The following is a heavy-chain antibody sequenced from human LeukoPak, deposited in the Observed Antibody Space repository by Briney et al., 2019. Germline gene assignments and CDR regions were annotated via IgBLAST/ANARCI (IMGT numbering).Heavy chain of an antibody. CDR3: ARGTCGGDCYWYFDL. Sequence: GASVKVSCKASGYIFTSYGISWVRQAPGQGLEWMGWISAYTGNTNSAQKFQGRATMTTDTSTSTAYMELRSLRSDDTAVYYCARGTCGGDCYWYFDLWGRGTLVTVSS. CDR1: GYIFTSYG. V-gene: IGHV1-18*01. CDR2: ISAYTGNT. D-gene: IGHD2-21*02. J-gene: IGHJ2*01.